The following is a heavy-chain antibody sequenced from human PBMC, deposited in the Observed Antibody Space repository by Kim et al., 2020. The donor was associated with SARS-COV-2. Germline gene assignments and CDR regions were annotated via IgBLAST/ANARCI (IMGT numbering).Heavy chain of an antibody. Sequence: LKSRVTISVDTSKNQFSLKLSSVTAADTAVYYCARDRVVVTAIPVNWFDPWGQGTLVTVSS. V-gene: IGHV4-39*07. D-gene: IGHD2-21*02. CDR3: ARDRVVVTAIPVNWFDP. J-gene: IGHJ5*02.